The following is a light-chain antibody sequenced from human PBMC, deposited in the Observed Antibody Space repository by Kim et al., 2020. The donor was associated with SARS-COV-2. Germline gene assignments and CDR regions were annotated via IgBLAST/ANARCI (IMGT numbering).Light chain of an antibody. CDR3: QQYDNWPRT. V-gene: IGKV3-15*01. CDR2: GAS. J-gene: IGKJ1*01. CDR1: QSVSSK. Sequence: EILMTQSPATLSVSPGERATLSCRASQSVSSKLAWYQQKPGRAPRLLIYGASTRATGIPARFSGSWSGTEFTLTISSLQSEDFAVYYCQQYDNWPRTFGQGTKVDIK.